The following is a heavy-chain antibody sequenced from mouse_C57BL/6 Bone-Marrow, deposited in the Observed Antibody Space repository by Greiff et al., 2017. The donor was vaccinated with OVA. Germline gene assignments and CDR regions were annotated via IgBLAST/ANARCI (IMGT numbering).Heavy chain of an antibody. J-gene: IGHJ3*01. Sequence: EVQLQESGGGLVQPKGSLKLSCAASGFSFNTYAMNWVRQAPGKGLEWVARIRSKSNNYATYYADSVKDRFTISRDDSESMLYLQMNNLKTEDTAMYYCVRQYGNSAWFAYWGQGTLVTVSA. V-gene: IGHV10-1*01. CDR1: GFSFNTYA. D-gene: IGHD2-10*02. CDR2: IRSKSNNYAT. CDR3: VRQYGNSAWFAY.